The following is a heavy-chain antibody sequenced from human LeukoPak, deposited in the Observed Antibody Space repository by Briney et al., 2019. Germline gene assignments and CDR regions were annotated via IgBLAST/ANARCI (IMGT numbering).Heavy chain of an antibody. CDR1: GFTFSSYA. V-gene: IGHV3-23*01. D-gene: IGHD3-22*01. Sequence: GGSLRLSCAASGFTFSSYAMNWVRQAPGKGLEWVSVICGSGGSTYSADSVKGRFTISRDNSKNTLYLQMNSLRAEDTAVYYCAKAITMIVVITPFDPWGQGTLVTVSS. CDR3: AKAITMIVVITPFDP. CDR2: ICGSGGST. J-gene: IGHJ5*02.